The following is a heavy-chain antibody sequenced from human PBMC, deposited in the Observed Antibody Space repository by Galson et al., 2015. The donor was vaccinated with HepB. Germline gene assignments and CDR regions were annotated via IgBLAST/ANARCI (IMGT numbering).Heavy chain of an antibody. CDR3: ARDQGGYCSGGSCYNDAFDI. V-gene: IGHV3-7*01. CDR1: GFTFSTYW. Sequence: SLRLSCAASGFTFSTYWMIWVRQAPGKGLEWVANIKQDGSEKYYVDSVKGRFTISRDNAKNSLYLQMNSLRAEDTAVFYCARDQGGYCSGGSCYNDAFDIWGQGTMVTVSS. D-gene: IGHD2-15*01. J-gene: IGHJ3*02. CDR2: IKQDGSEK.